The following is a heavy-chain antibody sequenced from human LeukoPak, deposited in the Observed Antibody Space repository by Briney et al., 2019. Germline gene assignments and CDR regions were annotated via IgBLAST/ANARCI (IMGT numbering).Heavy chain of an antibody. J-gene: IGHJ6*03. CDR2: IIPIFGTA. D-gene: IGHD1-1*01. V-gene: IGHV1-69*06. Sequence: EASVKVSCEASGGTFSSYAISWVRQAPGQGLEWMGGIIPIFGTANYAQKFQGRVTITADKSTSTAYMELSSLRSEDTAVYYCAREGENRQTNYYYYYYMDVWGKGTTVTVSS. CDR3: AREGENRQTNYYYYYYMDV. CDR1: GGTFSSYA.